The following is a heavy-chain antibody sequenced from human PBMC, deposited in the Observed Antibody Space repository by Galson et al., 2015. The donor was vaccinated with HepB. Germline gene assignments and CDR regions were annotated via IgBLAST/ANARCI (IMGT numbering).Heavy chain of an antibody. V-gene: IGHV4-31*03. CDR3: ASSPVSGSGQDAFDI. CDR2: IYYSGGN. J-gene: IGHJ3*02. D-gene: IGHD2-15*01. CDR1: GGSISSGGYY. Sequence: TLSLTCTVSGGSISSGGYYWSWIPQHPGKGLEWIGYIYYSGGNYYNPSLKSRVTISVDTSKNQFSLKLSSVTAADTAVYYCASSPVSGSGQDAFDIWGQGTIVTVSS.